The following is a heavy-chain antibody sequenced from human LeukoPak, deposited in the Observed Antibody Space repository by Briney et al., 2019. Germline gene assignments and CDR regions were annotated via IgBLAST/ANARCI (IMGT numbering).Heavy chain of an antibody. CDR1: GFTFSSYA. CDR2: TSHDETTK. Sequence: GGSLRLSCAASGFTFSSYAMHWVRQAPGKGLEWVAVTSHDETTKYYADSVKGRFTISRDNAKNSLYLQMNSLRAEDTAVYYCARYYDFWSSYSSYYYMDVWGKGTTVTVSS. J-gene: IGHJ6*03. V-gene: IGHV3-30*04. D-gene: IGHD3-3*01. CDR3: ARYYDFWSSYSSYYYMDV.